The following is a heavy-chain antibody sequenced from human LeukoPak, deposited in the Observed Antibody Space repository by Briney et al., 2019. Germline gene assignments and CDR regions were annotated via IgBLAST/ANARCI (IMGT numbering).Heavy chain of an antibody. V-gene: IGHV1-18*01. D-gene: IGHD3-22*01. CDR2: ISAYNGNT. Sequence: ASVKVSCKASGYTFTSCGISWVRQAPGQGLEWMGWISAYNGNTNYAQKLQGRVTMTTDTSTSTAYMELRSLRSDDTAVYYCARTPEYYYDSSGYYPYYFDYWGQGTLVTVSS. CDR3: ARTPEYYYDSSGYYPYYFDY. CDR1: GYTFTSCG. J-gene: IGHJ4*02.